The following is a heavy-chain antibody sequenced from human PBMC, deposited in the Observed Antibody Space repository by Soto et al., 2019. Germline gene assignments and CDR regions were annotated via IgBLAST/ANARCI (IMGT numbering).Heavy chain of an antibody. V-gene: IGHV1-69*01. CDR1: GGTFSSYA. Sequence: QVQLVQSGAEVKKPGSSVKVSCKASGGTFSSYAISWVRQAPGQGLEWMGGIIPIFGTANYAQKFQGRVTITADESTSTAYMELSSLRSEDTAVYYCARDGGDYSGSYSWYVDLGGRGTLVTVSS. CDR3: ARDGGDYSGSYSWYVDL. J-gene: IGHJ2*01. D-gene: IGHD1-26*01. CDR2: IIPIFGTA.